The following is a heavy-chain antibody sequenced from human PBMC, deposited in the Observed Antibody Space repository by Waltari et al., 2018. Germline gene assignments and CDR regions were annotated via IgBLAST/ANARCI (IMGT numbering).Heavy chain of an antibody. CDR2: IKQDGSEK. J-gene: IGHJ4*02. D-gene: IGHD6-13*01. Sequence: EVQLVESGGGLVQPGGSLRLSCAASGFTFSSYWMSWVRQAPGKGLEWVANIKQDGSEKYYVDSVKGRFTISRDNAKNSLYLQMNSLRAEDTAVYYCARVAGAAGIRERFDYWCQGTLVTVSS. CDR1: GFTFSSYW. CDR3: ARVAGAAGIRERFDY. V-gene: IGHV3-7*01.